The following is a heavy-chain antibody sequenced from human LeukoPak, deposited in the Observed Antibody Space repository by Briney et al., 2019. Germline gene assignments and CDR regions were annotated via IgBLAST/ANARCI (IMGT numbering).Heavy chain of an antibody. CDR2: ISGSGGST. CDR1: GFPFSRYA. V-gene: IGHV3-23*01. J-gene: IGHJ4*02. CDR3: AARDGYPRGAFDY. Sequence: GGSLRLSCAASGFPFSRYAMSWVRQATGKGLEWVSAISGSGGSTYYADSVKGRFTISRDNSKNTLYLQMNSLRAEDTAVYYCAARDGYPRGAFDYWGQGTLVTVSS. D-gene: IGHD5-24*01.